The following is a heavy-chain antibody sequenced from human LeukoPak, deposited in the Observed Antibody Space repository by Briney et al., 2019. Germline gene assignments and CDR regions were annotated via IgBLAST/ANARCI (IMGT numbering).Heavy chain of an antibody. CDR3: ARERGNYDILTDYYEGNGFDP. CDR2: INPNSGGT. J-gene: IGHJ5*02. Sequence: GVSVKVSCKASGYTFTGYYMHWVRQAPGQGLEWMGWINPNSGGTNYAQKFQGTVTMTRDTSISTAYMELTRLRSDDTAVYHCARERGNYDILTDYYEGNGFDPWGQGTLVTVSS. CDR1: GYTFTGYY. D-gene: IGHD3-9*01. V-gene: IGHV1-2*02.